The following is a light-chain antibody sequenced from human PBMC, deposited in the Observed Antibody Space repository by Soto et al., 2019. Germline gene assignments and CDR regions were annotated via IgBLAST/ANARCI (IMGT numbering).Light chain of an antibody. V-gene: IGLV1-44*01. CDR2: SND. CDR3: CSYAGSSTYV. Sequence: QSVLTQPPSASGTPGQRVTISCSGGNSNIGSNTVNWYQQLPGTAPKLLINSNDQRPSGVPDRFSGSKSGTPASLTISGLQAEDEADYYCCSYAGSSTYVFGTGTKVTVL. J-gene: IGLJ1*01. CDR1: NSNIGSNT.